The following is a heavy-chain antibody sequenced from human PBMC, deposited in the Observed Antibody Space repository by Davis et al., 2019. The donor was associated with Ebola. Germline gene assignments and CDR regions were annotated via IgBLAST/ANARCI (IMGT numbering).Heavy chain of an antibody. Sequence: GESLKISCKGSGYSFTSYWIGWVRQMPGKGLEWMGIIYPGDSDTRYSPSFQGQVTISADKSISTAYLQWSSLKASDTAMYYCARQNLDFRRYCSSTSCSHNWFDPWGQGTLVTVSS. CDR3: ARQNLDFRRYCSSTSCSHNWFDP. D-gene: IGHD2-2*01. J-gene: IGHJ5*02. V-gene: IGHV5-51*01. CDR1: GYSFTSYW. CDR2: IYPGDSDT.